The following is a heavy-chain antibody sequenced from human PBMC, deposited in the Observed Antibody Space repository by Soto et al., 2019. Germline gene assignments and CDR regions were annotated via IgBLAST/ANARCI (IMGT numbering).Heavy chain of an antibody. CDR3: ARDSLRSLEWLLSLGMDV. V-gene: IGHV3-33*01. J-gene: IGHJ6*02. CDR1: GFTFSDYH. D-gene: IGHD3-3*01. CDR2: IWYDGNNK. Sequence: PGESLRLSCAASGFTFSDYHMHWVRQAPGKGLEWVAVIWYDGNNKYYADSVKGRFTISRDNSKNTLYLQMNSLRAEDTAVYYCARDSLRSLEWLLSLGMDVWGQGTTVTVSS.